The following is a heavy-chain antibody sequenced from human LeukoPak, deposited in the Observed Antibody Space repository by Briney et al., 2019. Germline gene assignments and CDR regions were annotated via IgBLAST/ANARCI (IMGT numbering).Heavy chain of an antibody. D-gene: IGHD6-19*01. J-gene: IGHJ4*02. Sequence: PETLSLTCTVSGDSIRSYYWSWIRQSPGKGLEWIGYIYYSGSTNYNPSLKSRVTISVDTSKNQFSLKLSSVTAADTAMYYCARFEVSGWYLFDYWGQGTLVTVSS. V-gene: IGHV4-59*08. CDR3: ARFEVSGWYLFDY. CDR1: GDSIRSYY. CDR2: IYYSGST.